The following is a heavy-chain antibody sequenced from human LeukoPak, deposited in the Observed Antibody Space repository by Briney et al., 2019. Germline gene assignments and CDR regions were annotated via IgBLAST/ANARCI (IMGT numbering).Heavy chain of an antibody. D-gene: IGHD6-13*01. CDR3: AKPSYSSSWSDNWFDP. Sequence: GRSLRLSCAASGFTFSSYGMHWVRQAPGKGLEWVAVISYDGSNKYYADSVKGRFTISRDNSKNTLYLQMNSLRAEDTAVYCCAKPSYSSSWSDNWFDPWGQGTLVTVSS. V-gene: IGHV3-30*18. CDR1: GFTFSSYG. CDR2: ISYDGSNK. J-gene: IGHJ5*02.